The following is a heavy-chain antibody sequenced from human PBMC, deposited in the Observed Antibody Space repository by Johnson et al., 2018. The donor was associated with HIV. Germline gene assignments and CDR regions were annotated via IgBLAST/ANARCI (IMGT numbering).Heavy chain of an antibody. D-gene: IGHD1-26*01. V-gene: IGHV3-15*07. CDR3: NTDRVDGGRSYYNAFHI. J-gene: IGHJ3*02. CDR2: ITRKTDGGTI. CDR1: VFPFSTAW. Sequence: VQLVESGGDLVEPGDTLRLPCVASVFPFSTAWMHWVRQAPGKVLEWVGSITRKTDGGTIDYAAPVTGRSTISRDDSKNNLYLQMNSMKTEDTALYYCNTDRVDGGRSYYNAFHIWGQGTMVRVSS.